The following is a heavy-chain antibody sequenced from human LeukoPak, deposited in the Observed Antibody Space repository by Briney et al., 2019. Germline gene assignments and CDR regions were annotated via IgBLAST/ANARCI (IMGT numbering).Heavy chain of an antibody. D-gene: IGHD2-2*02. CDR1: GGSFSGYY. J-gene: IGHJ5*02. CDR2: INHSGST. Sequence: PSETLSLTCAVYGGSFSGYYWSWIRQPPGKGLEWIGEINHSGSTNYNPSLKSRVTISVDTSKNQFSLKLSSVTAADTAVYYCARDTRGAFDPWGQGTLVTVSS. V-gene: IGHV4-34*01. CDR3: ARDTRGAFDP.